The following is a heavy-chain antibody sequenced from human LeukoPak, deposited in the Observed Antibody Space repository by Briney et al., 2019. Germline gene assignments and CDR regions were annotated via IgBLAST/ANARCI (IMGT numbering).Heavy chain of an antibody. D-gene: IGHD4-23*01. CDR1: GLSFSSFA. V-gene: IGHV3-23*01. Sequence: GGSLRLSCAASGLSFSSFAMSWVRQGPARGLEWVSSIRGNGETFYADSVKGRFTLSSDSSRNTVYFQLNNLRVEDTALYYCARSLSDHGGYSAYYYHGMDVWGQGTTVAVSS. CDR2: IRGNGET. CDR3: ARSLSDHGGYSAYYYHGMDV. J-gene: IGHJ6*02.